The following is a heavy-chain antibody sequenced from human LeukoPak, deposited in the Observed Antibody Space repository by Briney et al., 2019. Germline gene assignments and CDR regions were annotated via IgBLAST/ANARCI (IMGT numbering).Heavy chain of an antibody. J-gene: IGHJ4*02. CDR3: ARSRYYEYYDSSGYHPSPFDY. CDR2: INHSGST. D-gene: IGHD3-22*01. CDR1: GGSFSGYY. Sequence: KPSETLSLTCAVYGGSFSGYYWSWIRQPPGKGLEWIGEINHSGSTNYNPSLMSRVTISVDTSKNQFSLKLSSVTAADTAVYYCARSRYYEYYDSSGYHPSPFDYWGQGTLVTVCS. V-gene: IGHV4-34*01.